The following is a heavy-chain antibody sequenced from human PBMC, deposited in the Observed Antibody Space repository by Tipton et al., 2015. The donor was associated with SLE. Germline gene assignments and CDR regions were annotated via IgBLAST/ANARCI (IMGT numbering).Heavy chain of an antibody. CDR1: GGSISSSSYY. Sequence: TLSLTCTVSGGSISSSSYYWGWIRQPPGKGLEWIGSIYYSGSTYYNPSLKSRVAISVDTSKNQFSLKLSSVTAADTALYYCARSQPFTAGSDYYEMVVWGQGTTVTVSS. V-gene: IGHV4-39*07. CDR3: ARSQPFTAGSDYYEMVV. J-gene: IGHJ6*02. D-gene: IGHD3-16*01. CDR2: IYYSGST.